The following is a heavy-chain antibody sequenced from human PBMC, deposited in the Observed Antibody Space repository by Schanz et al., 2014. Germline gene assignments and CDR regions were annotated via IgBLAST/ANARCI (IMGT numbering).Heavy chain of an antibody. D-gene: IGHD1-1*01. Sequence: QVQLQESGPGLVKPSQTLSLTCAVSGDSISGGGYSWSWIRQAPGGGLEWIGYIYYRGTTHYNPSLESRVTISIDKSTDQLSLKLTSVTAADSAVYFCTRGNALDVWGQGTTVTVSS. CDR1: GDSISGGGYS. J-gene: IGHJ6*02. CDR2: IYYRGTT. CDR3: TRGNALDV. V-gene: IGHV4-30-4*07.